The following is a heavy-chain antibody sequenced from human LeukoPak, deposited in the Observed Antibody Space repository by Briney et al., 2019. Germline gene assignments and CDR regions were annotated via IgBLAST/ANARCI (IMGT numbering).Heavy chain of an antibody. D-gene: IGHD3-16*01. CDR3: ARILATFGVHCDAFDI. J-gene: IGHJ3*02. Sequence: SETLSLTCTVSGGSISSSSYYWGWIRQPPGKGLEWIGGIYYSGSTYYNPSLKSRVTISVDTSKNQFSLKLSSVTAADTAVYYCARILATFGVHCDAFDIWGQGTMVTVSS. CDR1: GGSISSSSYY. V-gene: IGHV4-39*01. CDR2: IYYSGST.